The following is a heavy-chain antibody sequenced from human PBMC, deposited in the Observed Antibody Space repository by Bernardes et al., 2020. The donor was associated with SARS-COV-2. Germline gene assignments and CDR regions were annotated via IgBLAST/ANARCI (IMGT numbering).Heavy chain of an antibody. CDR3: ATGPYMVRANWFDP. CDR2: FDPEDCET. CDR1: GYTLTELS. Sequence: ASVKVSCKVSGYTLTELSMHWVRQAPGKGREWMGGFDPEDCETIYAQKFQGRVTMTEDTSTDTAYIELSSLRSEDTAVYYCATGPYMVRANWFDPWGQGTLVTVSS. D-gene: IGHD3-10*01. V-gene: IGHV1-24*01. J-gene: IGHJ5*02.